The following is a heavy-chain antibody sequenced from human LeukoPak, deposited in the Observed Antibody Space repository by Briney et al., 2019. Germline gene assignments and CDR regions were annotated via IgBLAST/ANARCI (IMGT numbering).Heavy chain of an antibody. J-gene: IGHJ6*03. D-gene: IGHD3-10*01. CDR2: IYYSGST. CDR3: ARVAYYGSGISMDV. V-gene: IGHV4-59*12. CDR1: GGSISSYY. Sequence: PSETLSLTCTVSGGSISSYYWSWIRQPPGKGLEWIGYIYYSGSTNYNPSLKSRVTISVDTSKNQFSLKLSSVTAADTAVYYCARVAYYGSGISMDVWGKGTTVTISS.